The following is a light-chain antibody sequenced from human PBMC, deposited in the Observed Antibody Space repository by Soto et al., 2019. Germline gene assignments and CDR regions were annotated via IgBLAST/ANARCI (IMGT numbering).Light chain of an antibody. Sequence: EIVLTQSPGTLSLSPGERATLSCRASQSVSSSYLAWYQQKPGQAPRLLLYGASSRATGIPDRFSGSGSGTDFTLSISRLEPEDFAVYYCHQYGSSPRTFGQGTKLE. V-gene: IGKV3-20*01. J-gene: IGKJ2*01. CDR2: GAS. CDR1: QSVSSSY. CDR3: HQYGSSPRT.